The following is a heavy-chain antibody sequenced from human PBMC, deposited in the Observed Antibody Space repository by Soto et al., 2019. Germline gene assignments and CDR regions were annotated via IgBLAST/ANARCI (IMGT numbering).Heavy chain of an antibody. D-gene: IGHD6-19*01. J-gene: IGHJ4*02. CDR1: GFTFSSYA. CDR2: ISGSGGST. V-gene: IGHV3-23*01. CDR3: SRRSSGWYFDY. Sequence: EVQLLESGGGLVQPGGSLRLSCAASGFTFSSYAMSWVRQAPGKGLEWVSVISGSGGSTYYADSVKGRFTISRDHSKTPLYLQMNSLRAEDTAVYYCSRRSSGWYFDYWGQGTLVTVSS.